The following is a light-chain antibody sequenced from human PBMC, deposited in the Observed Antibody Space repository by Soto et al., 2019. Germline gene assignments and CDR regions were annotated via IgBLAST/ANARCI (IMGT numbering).Light chain of an antibody. Sequence: DSVVTQSPDYLTMSLGERAAINCKSSQTIFSTSYNKSYLSWYQKKSGQPPRLLIYWASTREPGVPDRFSGSGSGTDFTLTINSLQPEDVAVYYCQQYYASPITFGQGTRLEIK. J-gene: IGKJ5*01. CDR3: QQYYASPIT. CDR1: QTIFSTSYNKSY. V-gene: IGKV4-1*01. CDR2: WAS.